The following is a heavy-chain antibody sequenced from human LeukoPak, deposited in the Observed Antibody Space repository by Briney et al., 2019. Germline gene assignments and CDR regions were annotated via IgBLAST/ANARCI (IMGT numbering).Heavy chain of an antibody. V-gene: IGHV3-30*02. Sequence: GGSLRLSCAASGFTFSSYGMHWVRQAPGKGLEWVAFIRYDGNDKYYADSVKGRFTISRDKSKNTLYLQMNSLRSDDTAVYYCARGSKGYSSTWPQGEFDYWGRGTLVTVSS. CDR3: ARGSKGYSSTWPQGEFDY. CDR1: GFTFSSYG. J-gene: IGHJ4*02. D-gene: IGHD6-13*01. CDR2: IRYDGNDK.